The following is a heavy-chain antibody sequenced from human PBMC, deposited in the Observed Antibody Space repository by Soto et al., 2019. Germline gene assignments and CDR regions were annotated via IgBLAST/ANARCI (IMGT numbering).Heavy chain of an antibody. CDR2: VYHTGRT. Sequence: PSETLSLTCTVSGGSFKSGSYSWGWIRRPPGKGLEWIGYVYHTGRTIYNPSLKSRVSISMDTSKNQFSLNLDSVTAADTAVYFCARDFAHFDSWGQATLVTVSS. J-gene: IGHJ4*02. V-gene: IGHV4-61*01. CDR1: GGSFKSGSYS. D-gene: IGHD3-3*01. CDR3: ARDFAHFDS.